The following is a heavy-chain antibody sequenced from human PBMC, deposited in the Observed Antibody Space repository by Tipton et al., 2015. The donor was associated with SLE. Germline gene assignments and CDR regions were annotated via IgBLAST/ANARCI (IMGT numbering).Heavy chain of an antibody. J-gene: IGHJ3*02. CDR3: ARGQTIAAAGDDAFDI. Sequence: TLSLTCAVYGGSFSGYYWSWIRQPPGKGLEWIGEINHSGSTNYNPSLKSRITISVDTSKNQFSLKLSSVTAADTAVYYCARGQTIAAAGDDAFDIWGQGTMVTVSS. CDR2: INHSGST. D-gene: IGHD6-13*01. V-gene: IGHV4-34*01. CDR1: GGSFSGYY.